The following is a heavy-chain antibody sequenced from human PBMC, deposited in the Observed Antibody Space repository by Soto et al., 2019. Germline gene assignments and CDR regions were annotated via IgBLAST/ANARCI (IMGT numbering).Heavy chain of an antibody. V-gene: IGHV3-30*03. Sequence: QVQLVESGGGVVQPGRSLRLSCAGSGFPFTSYGMHWVREGPDKGLEWVAVISYDGSDKYYADSVKGRFTISRDNSKNMLYLQMNSLRPEDTALYYCVGGQYDFDYRGQGTLVIVSS. D-gene: IGHD3-10*01. CDR3: VGGQYDFDY. J-gene: IGHJ4*02. CDR2: ISYDGSDK. CDR1: GFPFTSYG.